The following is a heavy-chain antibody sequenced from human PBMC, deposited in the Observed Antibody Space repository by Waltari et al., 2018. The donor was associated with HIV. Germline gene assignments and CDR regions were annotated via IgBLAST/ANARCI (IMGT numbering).Heavy chain of an antibody. CDR2: FSSRRNII. J-gene: IGHJ2*01. Sequence: EMQLVESGGGLAQPGGSLRLPCAASGFTFSSYSMNWVRQAPEKGLEWVAYFSSRRNIIYYADSVKGRFTISRDNAKNSLYLQMDSLGAEDTAVYYCAREGGYDSSGYLRGFDLWGRGTLVTV. V-gene: IGHV3-48*04. D-gene: IGHD3-22*01. CDR1: GFTFSSYS. CDR3: AREGGYDSSGYLRGFDL.